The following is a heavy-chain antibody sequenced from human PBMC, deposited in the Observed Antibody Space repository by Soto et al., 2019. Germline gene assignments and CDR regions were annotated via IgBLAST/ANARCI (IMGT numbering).Heavy chain of an antibody. D-gene: IGHD4-17*01. CDR2: INHSGST. CDR1: GGSFSGYY. CDR3: ARGKDYGAYPFDY. V-gene: IGHV4-34*01. J-gene: IGHJ4*02. Sequence: QVQLQQWGAGLLKPSETLSLTCAVYGGSFSGYYWSWIRQPPGKGLEWIGEINHSGSTNYNPSLKSRVTISVDTSKNQFSLKLSSVTAADTAVYYCARGKDYGAYPFDYWGQGTLVTVSS.